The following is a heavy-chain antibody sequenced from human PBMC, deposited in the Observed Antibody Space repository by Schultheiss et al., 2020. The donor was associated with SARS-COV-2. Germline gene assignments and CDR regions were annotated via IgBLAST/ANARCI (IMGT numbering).Heavy chain of an antibody. J-gene: IGHJ6*02. CDR2: ISAYNGNT. CDR1: GYTFTSYG. V-gene: IGHV1-18*01. Sequence: ASVKVSCKASGYTFTSYGISWVRQAPGQGLEWMGWISAYNGNTNYAQKLQGRVTMTTDTSTSTAYMELRSLRSDDTAVYYCARDLLLEMATIQYYYYYGMDVWGQGTTVTVSS. D-gene: IGHD5-24*01. CDR3: ARDLLLEMATIQYYYYYGMDV.